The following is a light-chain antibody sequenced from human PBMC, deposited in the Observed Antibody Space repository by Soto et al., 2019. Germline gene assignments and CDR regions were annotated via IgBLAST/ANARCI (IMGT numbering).Light chain of an antibody. J-gene: IGKJ3*01. CDR2: DAS. V-gene: IGKV1-33*01. Sequence: DIQMTQSPSSLSASVGDRVTITCQASQDISNYLNWYQQKPGKAPKLLIYDASNLETGVPSRFSGSGSGTYFTFTISSMQPKDIATDYCQQYDNLPYTSGPATKVNIK. CDR1: QDISNY. CDR3: QQYDNLPYT.